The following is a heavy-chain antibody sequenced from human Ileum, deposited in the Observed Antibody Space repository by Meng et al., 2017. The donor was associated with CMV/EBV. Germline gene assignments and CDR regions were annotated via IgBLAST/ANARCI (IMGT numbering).Heavy chain of an antibody. CDR3: ARGQRPYYGCFDY. D-gene: IGHD3-10*01. J-gene: IGHJ4*02. V-gene: IGHV3-74*01. CDR2: ISPDGTTT. Sequence: GGSLRLSCAASAFTFSSNRMHWVRHVPGQGLVWVARISPDGTTTYYADSVKGRFTVSRDNAEKTLHLQMISLTAENTAVSYCARGQRPYYGCFDYWGQGTLVTVSS. CDR1: AFTFSSNR.